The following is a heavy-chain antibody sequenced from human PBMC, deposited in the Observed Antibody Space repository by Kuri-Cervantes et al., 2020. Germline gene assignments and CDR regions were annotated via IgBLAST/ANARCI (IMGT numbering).Heavy chain of an antibody. J-gene: IGHJ6*02. CDR1: GGSISSSSYY. D-gene: IGHD3-9*01. CDR3: ARHFARLRYFDYGMDV. CDR2: IYYSGST. Sequence: SETLSLTCTVSGGSISSSSYYWGWIRQPPGKGLEWIGSIYYSGSTYYNPSLKSRVTISVDTSKNQFSLKLISVTAADTAVYYCARHFARLRYFDYGMDVWGQGTTVTVSS. V-gene: IGHV4-39*01.